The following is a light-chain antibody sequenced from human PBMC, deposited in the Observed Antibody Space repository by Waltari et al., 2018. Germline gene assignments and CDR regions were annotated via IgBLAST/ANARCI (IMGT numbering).Light chain of an antibody. CDR2: GAS. V-gene: IGKV3-15*01. Sequence: IVMTQSPATLSVSPGERATLSCRASQSISTNLAWFQEKPGQAPRLLIYGASTRATGCPARVSGSGSGTYFTLVISSLRSEDFAVYYCQHYDKWLRYSFGQGTKVEIK. CDR3: QHYDKWLRYS. CDR1: QSISTN. J-gene: IGKJ2*01.